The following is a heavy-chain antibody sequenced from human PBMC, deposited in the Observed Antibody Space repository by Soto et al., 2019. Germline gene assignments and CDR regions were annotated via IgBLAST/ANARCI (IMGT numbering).Heavy chain of an antibody. CDR2: ISANNGNS. J-gene: IGHJ4*02. CDR1: GYTFTTYG. V-gene: IGHV1-18*01. Sequence: QVQLVQSGAEVKKPGASVKVSCKAAGYTFTTYGISWVRQAPGQGLEWMGWISANNGNSHDAQEFQGRVTMTTDTPTRTAYIELRSQRSADTAVYYCDGYNCMGSHCYISYWVQFTLVTVSS. CDR3: DGYNCMGSHCYISY. D-gene: IGHD2-21*01.